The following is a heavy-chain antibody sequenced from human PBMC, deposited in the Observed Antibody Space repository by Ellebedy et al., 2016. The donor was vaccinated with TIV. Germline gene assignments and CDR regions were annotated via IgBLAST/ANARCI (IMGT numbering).Heavy chain of an antibody. J-gene: IGHJ4*02. CDR1: GFTFSSYT. CDR3: VRRSVDF. Sequence: GESLKISCAASGFTFSSYTINWVRQTPGKGLEWVSSISSSGSYLYYADSVKGRFTISRDNAKNSLYLQMNSLRDEDTAVYHCVRRSVDFWGQGTLVTVSS. V-gene: IGHV3-21*01. CDR2: ISSSGSYL.